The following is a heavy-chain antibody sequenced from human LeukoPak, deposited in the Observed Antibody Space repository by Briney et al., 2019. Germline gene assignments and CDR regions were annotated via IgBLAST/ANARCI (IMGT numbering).Heavy chain of an antibody. J-gene: IGHJ4*02. CDR1: GGSISSSSYY. D-gene: IGHD6-13*01. V-gene: IGHV4-39*07. Sequence: PSETLSLTCTVSGGSISSSSYYWGWIRQPPGKGLEWIGSIYYSGSTYYNPSLKSRVTISVDTSKNQFSLKLSSVTAADTAVYYCARGIAAALNIWGQGTLVTVSS. CDR2: IYYSGST. CDR3: ARGIAAALNI.